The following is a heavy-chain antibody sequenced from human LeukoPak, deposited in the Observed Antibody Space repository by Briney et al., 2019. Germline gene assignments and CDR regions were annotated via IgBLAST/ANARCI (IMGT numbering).Heavy chain of an antibody. J-gene: IGHJ4*02. Sequence: SETLSLTCTVSGGSISSSSYYWGWIRQPPGKGLEWIGSIYYSGSTYYNPSLKSRVTISVDTSENQFSLKLSSVTAADTAVYYCARRRMANPFDYWGQGTLVTVSS. D-gene: IGHD5-24*01. CDR3: ARRRMANPFDY. CDR2: IYYSGST. V-gene: IGHV4-39*01. CDR1: GGSISSSSYY.